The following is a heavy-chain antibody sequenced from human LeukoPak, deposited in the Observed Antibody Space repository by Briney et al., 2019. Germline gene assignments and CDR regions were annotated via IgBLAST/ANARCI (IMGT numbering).Heavy chain of an antibody. Sequence: SETMSLTCTVSGGSISSSSYYWGWIRQPPVKGLEWIGSIYYSGSTYYNPSLKSRVTISVDTSKNQFSLKLSSVTAADTAVYYCEKGKGHYWGQGTLVTVSS. CDR1: GGSISSSSYY. CDR3: EKGKGHY. J-gene: IGHJ4*02. V-gene: IGHV4-39*01. CDR2: IYYSGST.